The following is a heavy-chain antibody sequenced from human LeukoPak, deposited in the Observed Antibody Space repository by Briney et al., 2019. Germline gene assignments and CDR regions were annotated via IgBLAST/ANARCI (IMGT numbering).Heavy chain of an antibody. V-gene: IGHV3-9*01. J-gene: IGHJ5*02. CDR2: ISWNSGSI. D-gene: IGHD6-19*01. Sequence: PGGSLRLSCAASGFTFDDYAMHWVRQAPGKGLEWVSGISWNSGSIGYADSVKGRFTISRDNAKNSLYLQMNSLRAEDTALYYCAKSLGSGYLSNSFDPWGQGTLVTVSS. CDR3: AKSLGSGYLSNSFDP. CDR1: GFTFDDYA.